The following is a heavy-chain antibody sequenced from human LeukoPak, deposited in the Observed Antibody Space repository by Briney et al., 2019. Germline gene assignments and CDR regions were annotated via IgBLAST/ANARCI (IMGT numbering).Heavy chain of an antibody. J-gene: IGHJ6*03. CDR1: GFTFSSYA. D-gene: IGHD2-15*01. Sequence: ARSLRLSCAASGFTFSSYAMHWVRQAPGKGLEWVAVISYDGSNKYYADSVKGRFTISRDNSKNTLYLQMNSLRAEDTAVYYCARTSWEDIVVVVAASNYYYYMDVWGKGTTVTVSS. CDR3: ARTSWEDIVVVVAASNYYYYMDV. CDR2: ISYDGSNK. V-gene: IGHV3-30-3*01.